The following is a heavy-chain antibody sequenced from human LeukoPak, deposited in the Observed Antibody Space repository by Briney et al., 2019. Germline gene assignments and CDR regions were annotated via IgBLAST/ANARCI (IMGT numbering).Heavy chain of an antibody. CDR2: ISGSGANT. CDR3: AKLGPAGYSSAWADY. CDR1: AFTFRSHG. V-gene: IGHV3-23*01. J-gene: IGHJ4*02. D-gene: IGHD6-19*01. Sequence: PGGPLRLSCAASAFTFRSHGMTWVRQAPGKGLEWVSAISGSGANTYYADSAKGRFTISRDNSKNTLYLQINSLRAEDTALYYCAKLGPAGYSSAWADYWGQGTLVIVSS.